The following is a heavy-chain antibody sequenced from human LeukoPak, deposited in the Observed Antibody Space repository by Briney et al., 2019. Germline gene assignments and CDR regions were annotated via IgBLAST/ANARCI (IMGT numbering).Heavy chain of an antibody. J-gene: IGHJ4*02. CDR2: IYYSGST. CDR3: ARSATMIVVGGYYFDY. CDR1: GGSISSGDYY. D-gene: IGHD3-22*01. V-gene: IGHV4-30-4*01. Sequence: SETLSLTCTVSGGSISSGDYYWSWIRQPPGKGLEWIGYIYYSGSTYYNPSLKSRVTISVDTSKNQFSLKLSSVTAADTAVYYCARSATMIVVGGYYFDYWGQGTLVTVSS.